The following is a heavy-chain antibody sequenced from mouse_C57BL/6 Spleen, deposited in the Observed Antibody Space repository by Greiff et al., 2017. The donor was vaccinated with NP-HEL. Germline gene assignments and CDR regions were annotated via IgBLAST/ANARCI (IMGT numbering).Heavy chain of an antibody. J-gene: IGHJ1*03. D-gene: IGHD1-1*01. Sequence: EVMLVESGGGLVQPGGSMKLSCVASGFTFSNYWMNWVRQSPEKGLEWVAQIRLKSDNYATNYAESVKGRFTISRDDSKSSVYLQMNNLRAEDTGIYYCTLTTVVATRYWYFDVWGTGTTVTVSS. CDR2: IRLKSDNYAT. CDR3: TLTTVVATRYWYFDV. V-gene: IGHV6-3*01. CDR1: GFTFSNYW.